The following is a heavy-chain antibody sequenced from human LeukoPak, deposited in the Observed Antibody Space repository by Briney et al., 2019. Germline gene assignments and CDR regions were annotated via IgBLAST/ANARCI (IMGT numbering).Heavy chain of an antibody. D-gene: IGHD3-22*01. Sequence: GGSLRLSCAASGFTFSSYDMHWVRQATGKGLEWVSAIGTAGDTYYPGSVKGRFTISRENAKNSLYLQMNSLRAGDTAVYYCARAGHDSSGYYHGFDYWGQGTLVTVSS. J-gene: IGHJ4*02. CDR3: ARAGHDSSGYYHGFDY. CDR2: IGTAGDT. CDR1: GFTFSSYD. V-gene: IGHV3-13*01.